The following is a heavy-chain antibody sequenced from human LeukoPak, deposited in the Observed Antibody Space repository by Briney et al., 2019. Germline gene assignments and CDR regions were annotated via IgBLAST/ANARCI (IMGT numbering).Heavy chain of an antibody. CDR2: INPSGGST. D-gene: IGHD3-22*01. CDR1: GDTFTSYY. J-gene: IGHJ3*02. V-gene: IGHV1-46*01. Sequence: ASVEVSCKASGDTFTSYYMHWVRQAPGQGLEWMGTINPSGGSTSYAQKFQGRVTMTRDMSTSTVYMELSSLRSEDTAVYYCTSGRHYYDSSDYYYEGDAFDIWGQGTMVTVSS. CDR3: TSGRHYYDSSDYYYEGDAFDI.